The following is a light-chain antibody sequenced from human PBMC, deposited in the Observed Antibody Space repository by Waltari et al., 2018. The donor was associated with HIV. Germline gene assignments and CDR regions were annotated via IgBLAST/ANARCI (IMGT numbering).Light chain of an antibody. J-gene: IGLJ2*01. CDR1: SSDIGLYNF. CDR3: FSYAGNNFLL. CDR2: DVS. V-gene: IGLV2-8*01. Sequence: QSALTQPPSASGSPGQSVTISCAGTSSDIGLYNFVSWYQHHPGKAPKRMISDVSRRPPGVPDRFSGSKYGNTASLTVSGLQADDEATYYCFSYAGNNFLLFGGGTKLTVL.